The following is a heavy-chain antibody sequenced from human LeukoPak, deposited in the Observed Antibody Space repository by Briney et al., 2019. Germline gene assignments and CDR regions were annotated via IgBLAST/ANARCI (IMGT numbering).Heavy chain of an antibody. D-gene: IGHD3-22*01. V-gene: IGHV3-23*01. Sequence: GGSLRLSCAASGFTFSSYAMSWVRQAPGKGLEWVSAISGSGGSTYYADSVKGRFTISRDNSKNTLYLQMNSLRAKDTAVYYCAKDRQWLWRGYFDYWGQGTLVTVSS. CDR1: GFTFSSYA. CDR2: ISGSGGST. J-gene: IGHJ4*02. CDR3: AKDRQWLWRGYFDY.